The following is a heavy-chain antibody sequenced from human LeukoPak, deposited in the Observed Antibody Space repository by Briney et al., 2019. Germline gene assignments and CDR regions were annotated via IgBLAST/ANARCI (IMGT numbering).Heavy chain of an antibody. CDR3: AKDLVLRFLEWPLPYYFDY. Sequence: PGGSLRLSCAASGFTFSSYAMSWVRQAPGKGLEWVSAISGSGGSTYYADSVKGRFTISRDNSKNTLYLQMNSLRAEDTAVYYCAKDLVLRFLEWPLPYYFDYWGQGTLVTVSS. CDR1: GFTFSSYA. V-gene: IGHV3-23*01. D-gene: IGHD3-3*01. J-gene: IGHJ4*02. CDR2: ISGSGGST.